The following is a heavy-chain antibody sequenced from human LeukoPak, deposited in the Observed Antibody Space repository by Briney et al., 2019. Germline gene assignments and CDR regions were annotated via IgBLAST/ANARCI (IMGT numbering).Heavy chain of an antibody. CDR1: GGSISNYY. D-gene: IGHD4-17*01. CDR3: ARHKTSVTTSFDY. CDR2: IYYSAST. J-gene: IGHJ4*02. V-gene: IGHV4-59*08. Sequence: SETLSLTCNVSGGSISNYYWSWIRQLPGKGPEWIGYIYYSASTNYNPSLKSRVTISVDTSKNQFSLNLSSVTAADTAVYYCARHKTSVTTSFDYWGQGTLVTVSS.